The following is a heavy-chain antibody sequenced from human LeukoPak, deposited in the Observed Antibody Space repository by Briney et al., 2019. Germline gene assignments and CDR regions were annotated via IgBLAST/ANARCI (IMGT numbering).Heavy chain of an antibody. V-gene: IGHV1-2*04. Sequence: GASVKVSCKASGYTFTGYYMHWVRQAPGQGLEWMGWTNPNSGGSNYAQKFQGWVTMTRDTSISTAYMELSRLRSDDTAVYYCAGAQHERGVGAFDIWGQGTMVTVSS. CDR1: GYTFTGYY. CDR2: TNPNSGGS. J-gene: IGHJ3*02. D-gene: IGHD3-10*01. CDR3: AGAQHERGVGAFDI.